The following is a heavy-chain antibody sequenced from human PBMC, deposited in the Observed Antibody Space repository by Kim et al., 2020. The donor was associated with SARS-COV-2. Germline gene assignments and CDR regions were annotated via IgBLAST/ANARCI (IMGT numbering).Heavy chain of an antibody. Sequence: GGSLRLSCAASGFTFSDYYMSWIRQAPGKGLEWVSYISSSSSYTNYADSVKGRFTISRDNAKNSLYLQMNSLRAEDTAVYYCVGVWTANYDILTGYYILDYWGQGTLVTVSS. J-gene: IGHJ4*02. CDR2: ISSSSSYT. V-gene: IGHV3-11*03. D-gene: IGHD3-9*01. CDR3: VGVWTANYDILTGYYILDY. CDR1: GFTFSDYY.